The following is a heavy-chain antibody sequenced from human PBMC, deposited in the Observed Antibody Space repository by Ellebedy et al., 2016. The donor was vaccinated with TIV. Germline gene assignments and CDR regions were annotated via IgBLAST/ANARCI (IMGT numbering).Heavy chain of an antibody. J-gene: IGHJ5*02. CDR3: ARGGKYSSSLESLDP. V-gene: IGHV1-18*01. CDR1: GYPFIDYV. CDR2: ISPYNGDT. D-gene: IGHD6-19*01. Sequence: ASVKVSCXASGYPFIDYVITWVRQAPGQGLEWMGWISPYNGDTKYSQKLQGRVTMTTDTSSNTAHMELRSLISDDTAVYYWARGGKYSSSLESLDPWGQGTRVTVSS.